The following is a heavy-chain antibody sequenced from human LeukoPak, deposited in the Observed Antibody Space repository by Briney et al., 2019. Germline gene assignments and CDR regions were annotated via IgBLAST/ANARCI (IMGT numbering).Heavy chain of an antibody. CDR2: IIPIFGTA. Sequence: SVKVSCKASVGTFSSYAISWVRQAPGQGLEWMGGIIPIFGTANYAQKFQGRVTITADESTSTAYMELSSLRSEDTAVYYCARGLYYYDSSGQNYWGQGTLVTVSS. CDR3: ARGLYYYDSSGQNY. CDR1: VGTFSSYA. V-gene: IGHV1-69*13. J-gene: IGHJ4*02. D-gene: IGHD3-22*01.